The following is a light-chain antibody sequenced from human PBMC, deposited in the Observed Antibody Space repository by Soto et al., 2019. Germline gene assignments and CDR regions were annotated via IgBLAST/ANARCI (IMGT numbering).Light chain of an antibody. Sequence: EIVLTQSPGTLSLSPGERATLSCRASQSVSGSDLAWYQQKPGQAPRLLISGVSNRATGTPDRFSGSGSGTDFTLTISSLEPEDFAVYYCQHRSSWPITFGQGTRLEIK. V-gene: IGKV3D-20*02. CDR2: GVS. CDR3: QHRSSWPIT. J-gene: IGKJ5*01. CDR1: QSVSGSD.